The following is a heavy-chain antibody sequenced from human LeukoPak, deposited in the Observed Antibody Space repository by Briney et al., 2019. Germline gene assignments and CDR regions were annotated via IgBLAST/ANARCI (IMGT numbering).Heavy chain of an antibody. D-gene: IGHD3-10*01. CDR3: ARLRTVPGAFDI. CDR1: GDSIRSYY. J-gene: IGHJ3*02. Sequence: SETLSLTCTVSGDSIRSYYWSWIRQPPGKGLEWVGYIYYSGSTNYNPSLKSRVTISVDTSKNQFSLKLSSVTAADTAVYYCARLRTVPGAFDIWGQGTMVTDSS. V-gene: IGHV4-59*12. CDR2: IYYSGST.